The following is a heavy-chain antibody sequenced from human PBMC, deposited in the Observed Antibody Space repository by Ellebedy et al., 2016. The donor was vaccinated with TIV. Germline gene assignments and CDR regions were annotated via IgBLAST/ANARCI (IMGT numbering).Heavy chain of an antibody. CDR1: GGSFSGYY. CDR3: ARGRSSYYDFWSGYSGFRWFDP. Sequence: MPSETLSLTCAVYGGSFSGYYWSWIRQPPGKGLEWIGEINHSGSTNSNPSLKSRVTRSVDTSKNQFSLKLSSVTAADTAVYYCARGRSSYYDFWSGYSGFRWFDPWGQGTLVTVSS. D-gene: IGHD3-3*01. CDR2: INHSGST. V-gene: IGHV4-34*01. J-gene: IGHJ5*02.